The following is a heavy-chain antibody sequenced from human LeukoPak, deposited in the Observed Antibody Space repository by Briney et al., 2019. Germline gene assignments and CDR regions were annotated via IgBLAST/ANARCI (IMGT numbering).Heavy chain of an antibody. J-gene: IGHJ4*02. CDR1: GYSFTSYL. D-gene: IGHD1-7*01. CDR3: ATHSELLFDY. V-gene: IGHV5-51*01. Sequence: GQSLKISCKGSGYSFTSYLIGWVRQLPGKGLEWMGIISPGDSDTRYSPTFQGQVTISADKSIRTAYLQWSSLKASDTAMYYCATHSELLFDYWGQGTLVTVSS. CDR2: ISPGDSDT.